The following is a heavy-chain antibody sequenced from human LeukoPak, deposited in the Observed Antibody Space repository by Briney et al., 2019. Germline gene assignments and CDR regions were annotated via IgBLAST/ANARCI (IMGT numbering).Heavy chain of an antibody. D-gene: IGHD5-12*01. J-gene: IGHJ4*02. CDR3: VRDGIVARTGIDY. CDR2: IYYSGST. Sequence: PSQTLSLTYTVSGGSISGGGFYWSWIRQHPGKGLEWIGYIYYSGSTYYNPSLKSRVTISVDTSKNQFSLKLSSVTAADTAVYFCVRDGIVARTGIDYWGQGTLVTVSS. V-gene: IGHV4-31*03. CDR1: GGSISGGGFY.